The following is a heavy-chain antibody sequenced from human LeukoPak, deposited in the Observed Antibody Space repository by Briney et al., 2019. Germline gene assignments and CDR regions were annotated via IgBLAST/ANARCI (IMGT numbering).Heavy chain of an antibody. Sequence: PSETLSLTCTVSGGSISSSSYYWGWIRQPPGKGLEWIGSIYYSGSTYYNPSLKSRVTISVDTSKNQFSLKLSSVTAADTAVYYCARDKGGTPGPYYFDYWGQGTLVTVSS. CDR3: ARDKGGTPGPYYFDY. V-gene: IGHV4-39*07. CDR1: GGSISSSSYY. J-gene: IGHJ4*02. CDR2: IYYSGST. D-gene: IGHD2-15*01.